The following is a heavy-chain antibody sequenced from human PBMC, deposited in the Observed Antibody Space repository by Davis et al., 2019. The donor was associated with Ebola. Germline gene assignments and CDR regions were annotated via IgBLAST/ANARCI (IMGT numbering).Heavy chain of an antibody. CDR3: ARGGGYCTGGVCTEIDY. J-gene: IGHJ4*02. Sequence: GESLKISCAASGFTFSSYGMHWVRQAPGKGLGWVAVISYDGSNKYYADSVKGRFTISRDNSKNTLYLQMNSLRAEDTAVYYCARGGGYCTGGVCTEIDYWGQGTLVTVSS. CDR2: ISYDGSNK. CDR1: GFTFSSYG. D-gene: IGHD2-8*02. V-gene: IGHV3-30*03.